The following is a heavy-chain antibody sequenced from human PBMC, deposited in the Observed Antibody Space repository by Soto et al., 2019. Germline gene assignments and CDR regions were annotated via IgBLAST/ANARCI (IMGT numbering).Heavy chain of an antibody. CDR3: ARDQVSVYSSSFWGDPVLEYGMDV. Sequence: QPGGSLRLSCAASGFTFSSYWMHWVRQAPGKGLVWVSRINTDGSRTNYADSVKGRFTISRDNAKNTLYLQMNSLRAEDTAVYYCARDQVSVYSSSFWGDPVLEYGMDVWGQGTTVTVSS. CDR2: INTDGSRT. J-gene: IGHJ6*02. CDR1: GFTFSSYW. V-gene: IGHV3-74*01. D-gene: IGHD6-6*01.